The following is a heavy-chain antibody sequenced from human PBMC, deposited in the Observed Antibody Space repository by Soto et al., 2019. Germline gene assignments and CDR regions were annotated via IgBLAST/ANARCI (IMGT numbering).Heavy chain of an antibody. V-gene: IGHV1-18*01. J-gene: IGHJ6*02. D-gene: IGHD3-22*01. Sequence: QVQLVQSGAEVKKPGASVKVSCKASGYTFTRYGISWVRQAPGQELEWMGWISAYNGNTKYAQKLQGRVTMTTDTSTSTAYMELRSLRSDATAVYYCARDAVDSSGYYRYYYYGMGVWGQGTTVTVSS. CDR2: ISAYNGNT. CDR1: GYTFTRYG. CDR3: ARDAVDSSGYYRYYYYGMGV.